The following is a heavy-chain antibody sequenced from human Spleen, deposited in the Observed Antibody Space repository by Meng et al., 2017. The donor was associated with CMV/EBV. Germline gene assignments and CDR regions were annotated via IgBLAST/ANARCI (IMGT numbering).Heavy chain of an antibody. D-gene: IGHD5-12*01. CDR3: ARERLIRRGYGAYSYYYGMDV. Sequence: GESLKISCAASGFTFSSYSMNWVRQAPGKGLEWVSVIYDVGSTYYADSVKGRFSISRDNSKNTLYLQMSSLRADDTAVYYCARERLIRRGYGAYSYYYGMDVWGQGTTVTVSS. CDR2: IYDVGST. V-gene: IGHV3-66*01. CDR1: GFTFSSYS. J-gene: IGHJ6*02.